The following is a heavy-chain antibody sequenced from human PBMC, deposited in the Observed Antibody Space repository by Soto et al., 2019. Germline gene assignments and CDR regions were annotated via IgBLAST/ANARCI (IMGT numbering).Heavy chain of an antibody. CDR2: IYYSGST. D-gene: IGHD3-9*01. CDR1: GGSISSYY. V-gene: IGHV4-59*01. J-gene: IGHJ4*02. Sequence: SETLSLTCTVSGGSISSYYWSWIRQPPGKGLEWIGYIYYSGSTNYNPSLKSRVTISVDTSKNQFSLKLSSVTAADTAVYYCAREVEYDILTGYFDYWGQGTLVTVSS. CDR3: AREVEYDILTGYFDY.